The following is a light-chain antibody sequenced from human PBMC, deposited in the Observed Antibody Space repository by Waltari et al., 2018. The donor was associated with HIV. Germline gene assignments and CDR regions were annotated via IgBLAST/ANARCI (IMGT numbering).Light chain of an antibody. J-gene: IGKJ4*01. CDR3: QQYNSYPLT. V-gene: IGKV1-5*03. CDR2: KAS. Sequence: DTQLTQSPATLSASIEASVTIVCRANESISSWLAWYQQRPALRPKLLIYKASVLDSGVSARFSGSGSGTEFALSISDLQTDDVATYFCQQYNSYPLTFGGGTKVEI. CDR1: ESISSW.